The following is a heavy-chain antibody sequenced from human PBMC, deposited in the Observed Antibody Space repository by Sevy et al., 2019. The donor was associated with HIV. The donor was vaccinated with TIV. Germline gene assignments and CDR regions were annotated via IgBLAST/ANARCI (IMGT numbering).Heavy chain of an antibody. V-gene: IGHV1-2*02. CDR1: GYTFTGYY. J-gene: IGHJ5*02. D-gene: IGHD3-3*01. CDR2: INPNSGGT. Sequence: GESLKISCKASGYTFTGYYMHWVRQAPGQGLEWMGWINPNSGGTNYAQKFQGRVTMTRDTSISTAYMELSRLRSDDTAVYYCARLDGITIFGVGMSRWFDPWGQGTLVTVSS. CDR3: ARLDGITIFGVGMSRWFDP.